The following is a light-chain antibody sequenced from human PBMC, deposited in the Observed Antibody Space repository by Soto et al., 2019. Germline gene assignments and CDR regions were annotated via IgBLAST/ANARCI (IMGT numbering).Light chain of an antibody. CDR1: QSISHY. Sequence: DIQMTQSPSSLSASVGDRVTISCRASQSISHYLAWYQQKPGKAPNLLIYDASILEGGIPSRFSGSGSGTKFTLTITSLQPDDFATYYCQQYNSDSTFGQGTKLGIK. J-gene: IGKJ2*01. CDR2: DAS. V-gene: IGKV1-5*01. CDR3: QQYNSDST.